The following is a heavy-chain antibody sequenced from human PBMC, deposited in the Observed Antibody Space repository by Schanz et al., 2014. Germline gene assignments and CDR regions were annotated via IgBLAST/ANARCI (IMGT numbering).Heavy chain of an antibody. Sequence: QVQLVQSGAEVKKPGSSVTVSCKASGYTFTSSGFSWVRQAPGQGLEWMGWIIQKSGGTNYAQNFQGRVTMTRDTSISAAYMDLSRLTSDDTAVYYCARGDSYAFDLWGQGTMVTVSS. D-gene: IGHD6-6*01. V-gene: IGHV1-2*02. CDR3: ARGDSYAFDL. CDR2: IIQKSGGT. CDR1: GYTFTSSG. J-gene: IGHJ3*01.